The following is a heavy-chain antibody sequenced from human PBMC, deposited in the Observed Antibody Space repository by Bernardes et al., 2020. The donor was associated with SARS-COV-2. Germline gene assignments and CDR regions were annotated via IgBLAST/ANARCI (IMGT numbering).Heavy chain of an antibody. CDR2: ISSSSSYI. CDR1: GFTFSSYS. J-gene: IGHJ6*02. CDR3: ARPGAPLGRNYGMDV. V-gene: IGHV3-21*01. D-gene: IGHD1-26*01. Sequence: GGSLRLSCAASGFTFSSYSMNWVRQAPGKGLEWVSSISSSSSYIYYADSVKGRFTISRDNAKNSLYLQMNSLRAEDTAVYYCARPGAPLGRNYGMDVWGQGTTVTVSS.